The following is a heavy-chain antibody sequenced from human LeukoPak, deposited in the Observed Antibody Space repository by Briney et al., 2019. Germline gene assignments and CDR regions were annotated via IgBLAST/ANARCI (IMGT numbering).Heavy chain of an antibody. Sequence: SETLSLTCTVSGGSISSSSYYWGWIHQPPGKGLEWIGSIYYSGSTYYNPSLKSRVTISVDTSKNQFSLKLSSVTAADTAVYYCARVTPGYERQSDYWGQGTLVTVSS. D-gene: IGHD5-12*01. CDR2: IYYSGST. CDR1: GGSISSSSYY. V-gene: IGHV4-39*07. CDR3: ARVTPGYERQSDY. J-gene: IGHJ4*02.